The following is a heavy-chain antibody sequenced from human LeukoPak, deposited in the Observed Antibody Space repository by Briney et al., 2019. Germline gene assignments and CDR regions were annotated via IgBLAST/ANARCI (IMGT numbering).Heavy chain of an antibody. Sequence: PGGSLRLSCAASELTVSSNYMSWVRQAPGKGLEWVSVIYSGGDTYYADSVKGRFIISRDNSKNTLYLQVNSLRAEDTAVYYCAGSRNGYNLLQHRGQGTLVTVSS. CDR3: AGSRNGYNLLQH. V-gene: IGHV3-53*01. D-gene: IGHD5-24*01. CDR1: ELTVSSNY. CDR2: IYSGGDT. J-gene: IGHJ1*01.